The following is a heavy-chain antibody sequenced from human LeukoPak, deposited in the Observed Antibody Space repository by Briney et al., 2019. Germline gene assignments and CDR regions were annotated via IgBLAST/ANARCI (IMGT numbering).Heavy chain of an antibody. CDR3: ARAYCSSTSCFDY. CDR2: MNPNSGNT. V-gene: IGHV1-8*01. CDR1: GYTFTSYD. J-gene: IGHJ4*02. D-gene: IGHD2-2*01. Sequence: PGASVKVSCKASGYTFTSYDINWVRQATGQGLEWMGWMNPNSGNTGYAQKFQGRVTMTRNTSISTAYMELSSLRSEDTAVYYCARAYCSSTSCFDYWGQGTLVTVSS.